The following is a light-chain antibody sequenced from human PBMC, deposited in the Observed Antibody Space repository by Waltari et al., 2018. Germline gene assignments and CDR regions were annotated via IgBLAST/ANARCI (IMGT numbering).Light chain of an antibody. CDR3: QQYDNWYT. J-gene: IGKJ2*01. CDR1: QSVSNK. V-gene: IGKV3-15*01. CDR2: GAS. Sequence: EIVMTQSPATLSVSPGERATPSCRASQSVSNKLAWYQQKPGQAPRLLIYGASTRAAGITDRFSGSGSGTEFTLTISGLQSEDFAVYYCQQYDNWYTFGQGTKLEIK.